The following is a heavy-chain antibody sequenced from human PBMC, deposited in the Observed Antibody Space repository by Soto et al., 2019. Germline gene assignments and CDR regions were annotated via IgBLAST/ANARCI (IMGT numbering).Heavy chain of an antibody. CDR3: ARSIAVALVWLDP. J-gene: IGHJ5*01. CDR2: IWYDGINT. V-gene: IGHV3-33*01. D-gene: IGHD6-19*01. CDR1: GFIFSSYG. Sequence: PGGSLRLSGAASGFIFSSYGMHWVRQAPGKGLEWVAGIWYDGINTFYSDAVKGRFSISRDNSKNTVDLQMNSLRAEDAAVYYCARSIAVALVWLDPCGQGIQVTVSS.